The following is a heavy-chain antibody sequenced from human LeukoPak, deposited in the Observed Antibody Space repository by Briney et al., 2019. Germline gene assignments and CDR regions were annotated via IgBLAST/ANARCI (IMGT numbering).Heavy chain of an antibody. CDR3: ARDESTVTDY. V-gene: IGHV3-21*01. CDR2: ISSSSSYI. J-gene: IGHJ4*02. D-gene: IGHD4-11*01. CDR1: GFTFSSYS. Sequence: GGSLRLSCAASGFTFSSYSMNWVRQAPGMGLEWVSSISSSSSYIYYADSVKGRFTISRDNAKDSLYLQMNSLRAEDTAVYYCARDESTVTDYWGQGTLVTVSS.